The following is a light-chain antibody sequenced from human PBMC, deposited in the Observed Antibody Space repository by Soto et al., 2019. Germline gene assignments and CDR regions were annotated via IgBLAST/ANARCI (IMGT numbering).Light chain of an antibody. V-gene: IGKV3-15*01. CDR1: QSVSSN. CDR2: GAS. J-gene: IGKJ2*01. Sequence: EIVMTQSPATLSVSPGERATLSCRASQSVSSNLAWYQQKPGQAPRLLIYGASTRATGIPARFSGSGSGTEFTLGISSLQSEDFAVYYCQQYNNWPPYTFGQGTKLEIK. CDR3: QQYNNWPPYT.